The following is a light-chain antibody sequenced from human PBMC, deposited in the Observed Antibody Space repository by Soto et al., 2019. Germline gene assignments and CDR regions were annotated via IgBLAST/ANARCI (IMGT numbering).Light chain of an antibody. Sequence: QSVLTQPPSASGTPGQRVTISCSGSGSNIGSNTVNWYQHLPGTAPKALINTNDQRPSGVPDRFSGSKSGTSASLAISGLQSDAEADYYCATWDDNLNGPVFGGGTKLTVL. CDR3: ATWDDNLNGPV. CDR1: GSNIGSNT. V-gene: IGLV1-44*01. J-gene: IGLJ3*02. CDR2: TND.